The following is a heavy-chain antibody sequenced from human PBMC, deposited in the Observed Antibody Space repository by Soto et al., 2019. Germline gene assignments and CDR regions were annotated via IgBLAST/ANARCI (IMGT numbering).Heavy chain of an antibody. V-gene: IGHV1-69*13. J-gene: IGHJ6*02. CDR2: IIPIFGTA. CDR1: GGTFSSYA. CDR3: LVRIAARPDYYYYGMDV. D-gene: IGHD6-6*01. Sequence: GASVEVSCKASGGTFSSYAISWVRQAPGQGLEWMGGIIPIFGTANYAQKFQGRVTITADESTSTAYMELSSLRSEDTAVYYCLVRIAARPDYYYYGMDVWGQGTTVTVSS.